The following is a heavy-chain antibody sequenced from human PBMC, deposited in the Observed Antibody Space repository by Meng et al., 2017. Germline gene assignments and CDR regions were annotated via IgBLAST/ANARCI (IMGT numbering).Heavy chain of an antibody. V-gene: IGHV4-34*01. CDR3: ASSGYSYGYRFDY. CDR2: INHSGST. D-gene: IGHD5-18*01. Sequence: QVQLQQWGEGLLKPSGTLSLTCAVYGGSFSGYYWSWIRQPPGKGLEWIGEINHSGSTNYNPSLKSRVTISVDTSKNQFSLKLSSVTAADTAVYYCASSGYSYGYRFDYWGQGTLVTVSS. CDR1: GGSFSGYY. J-gene: IGHJ4*02.